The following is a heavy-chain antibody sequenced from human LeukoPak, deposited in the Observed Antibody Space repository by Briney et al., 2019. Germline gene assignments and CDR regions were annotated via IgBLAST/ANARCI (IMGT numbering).Heavy chain of an antibody. CDR1: GYTFTNYY. CDR2: INPKSGGT. D-gene: IGHD4-23*01. Sequence: GASMKVSCKASGYTFTNYYMHWVRQAPGQGLGWMGRINPKSGGTNYPQKFQGRVTMTRDTFISTAYMELSRLQSDDTAMYYCARDYGGNFGLDYWGQGTLVTVSS. CDR3: ARDYGGNFGLDY. J-gene: IGHJ4*02. V-gene: IGHV1-2*06.